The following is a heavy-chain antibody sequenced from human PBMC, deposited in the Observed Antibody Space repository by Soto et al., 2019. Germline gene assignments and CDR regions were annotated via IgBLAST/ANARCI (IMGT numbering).Heavy chain of an antibody. D-gene: IGHD3-16*01. CDR3: ARHAYVVANLFDH. CDR1: GYSFPSFG. CDR2: ISVYNGNT. Sequence: QVHLVQSGAEVKKPGASVKVSCKASGYSFPSFGLSWVRQAPGQGLEWMGWISVYNGNTKYAQKFKGRVTMTTDTSTNTGYVELRSLISDGTAVYDCARHAYVVANLFDHRGQGTLVTVSS. V-gene: IGHV1-18*01. J-gene: IGHJ4*02.